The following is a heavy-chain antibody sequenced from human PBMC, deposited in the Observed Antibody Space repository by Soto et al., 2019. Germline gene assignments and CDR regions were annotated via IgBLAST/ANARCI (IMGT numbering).Heavy chain of an antibody. D-gene: IGHD1-26*01. CDR1: VGSISSGDYY. CDR3: PRGASELPH. V-gene: IGHV4-31*03. Sequence: PSETLSLTCTVSVGSISSGDYYWSWIRHHPGKGLECIGYIYYSGSTYYNPSLKSRVSISVDTSKNRFSLKLSSVTSADTAVYYCPRGASELPHWGPGTLVTVSS. J-gene: IGHJ4*02. CDR2: IYYSGST.